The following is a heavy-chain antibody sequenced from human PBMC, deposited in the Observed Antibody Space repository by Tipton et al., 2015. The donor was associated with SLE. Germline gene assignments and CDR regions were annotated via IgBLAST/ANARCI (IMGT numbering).Heavy chain of an antibody. D-gene: IGHD2-21*01. Sequence: TLSLTCTVSGGSISSGSYYWSWIRQPAGKGLEWIGRIYTSGSTNYNPSLKSRVTISVDTSKNQFSLKLSSVTAADTAVYYCARAGGGDSNWFDPWGRGTLVTVSS. J-gene: IGHJ5*02. CDR3: ARAGGGDSNWFDP. V-gene: IGHV4-61*02. CDR1: GGSISSGSYY. CDR2: IYTSGST.